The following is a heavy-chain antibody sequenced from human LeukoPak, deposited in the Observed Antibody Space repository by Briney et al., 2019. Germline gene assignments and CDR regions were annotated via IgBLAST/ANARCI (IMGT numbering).Heavy chain of an antibody. CDR3: ARLKYQLPGGFDP. CDR2: IYYSGST. J-gene: IGHJ5*02. D-gene: IGHD2-2*01. V-gene: IGHV4-59*01. CDR1: GGSISSYY. Sequence: SETLSLTCTVSGGSISSYYWSWIRQPPGKGLEWIGYIYYSGSTNYNPSLKSQVTISVDTSKNQFSLKLSSVTAADTAVYYCARLKYQLPGGFDPWGQGTLVTVSS.